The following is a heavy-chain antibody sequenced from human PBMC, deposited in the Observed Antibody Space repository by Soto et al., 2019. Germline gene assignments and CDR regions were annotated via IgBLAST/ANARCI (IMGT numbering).Heavy chain of an antibody. CDR2: ISSSSSYI. J-gene: IGHJ4*02. CDR1: GFTFSDYT. V-gene: IGHV3-21*02. CDR3: ARDFYDSSGPKPYVDY. D-gene: IGHD3-22*01. Sequence: EVQLVESGGGLVKAGGSLRLSCAASGFTFSDYTMNWVRQAPGKGLEWVSSISSSSSYIYYADSVQGRFTISRDDAKNSVFLQMNSLRAEDTAVYYCARDFYDSSGPKPYVDYWGQGTLVTVSS.